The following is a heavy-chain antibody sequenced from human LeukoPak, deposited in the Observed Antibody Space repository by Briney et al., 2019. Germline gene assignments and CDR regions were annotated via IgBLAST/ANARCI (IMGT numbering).Heavy chain of an antibody. Sequence: ASVKVSCKASGGTFSSYAISWVRQAPGQGLEWMGRIIPILGIANYAQKFQGRVTITADKSTSTAYMELSSLRSEDTAVYYCARQGYYDSSGYPSADFDYWGQGTLVTVSS. J-gene: IGHJ4*02. CDR1: GGTFSSYA. D-gene: IGHD3-22*01. V-gene: IGHV1-69*04. CDR3: ARQGYYDSSGYPSADFDY. CDR2: IIPILGIA.